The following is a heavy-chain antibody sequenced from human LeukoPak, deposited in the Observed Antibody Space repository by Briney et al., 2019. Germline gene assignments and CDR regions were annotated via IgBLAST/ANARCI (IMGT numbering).Heavy chain of an antibody. D-gene: IGHD1-7*01. CDR1: GGSISSYY. CDR3: ARALWHRKGWNYEIFYYYMDV. J-gene: IGHJ6*03. V-gene: IGHV4-4*07. Sequence: PSETLSLTCTVSGGSISSYYWSWIRQPAGKGLEWIGRIYTSGSTNYNPSLKSRVTMSVDTSKNQFSLKLSSVTAADTAVYYCARALWHRKGWNYEIFYYYMDVWGKGTTVTVSS. CDR2: IYTSGST.